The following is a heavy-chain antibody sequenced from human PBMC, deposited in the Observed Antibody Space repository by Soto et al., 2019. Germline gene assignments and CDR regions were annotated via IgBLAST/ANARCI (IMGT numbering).Heavy chain of an antibody. J-gene: IGHJ4*02. CDR2: INTDGSST. CDR1: GLTFSSYW. V-gene: IGHV3-74*01. Sequence: EVQLVESGGGLVQPGGSLRLSCAASGLTFSSYWMHWVRQAPGKGLVWVSRINTDGSSTTYADSVKGRFTISRDNTKNTRDLQMNSLRVEDTAVYYCARASGSNIHFDYWGQGTLVTVSS. CDR3: ARASGSNIHFDY. D-gene: IGHD1-26*01.